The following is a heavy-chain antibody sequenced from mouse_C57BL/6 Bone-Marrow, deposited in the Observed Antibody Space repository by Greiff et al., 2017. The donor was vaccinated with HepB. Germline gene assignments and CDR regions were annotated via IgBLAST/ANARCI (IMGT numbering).Heavy chain of an antibody. Sequence: QVQLQQSGPGLVQPSQRLSITCTVSGFSLTSYGVHWVRQAPGKGLEWLGVIWSGGSTDYNAAFMSRLSISKDNSKSQVFLKMNSLQADDTAIYYCARKRELGGPYYFDDWGQGTTLTVSS. CDR1: GFSLTSYG. CDR2: IWSGGST. CDR3: ARKRELGGPYYFDD. V-gene: IGHV2-2*01. D-gene: IGHD6-1*01. J-gene: IGHJ2*01.